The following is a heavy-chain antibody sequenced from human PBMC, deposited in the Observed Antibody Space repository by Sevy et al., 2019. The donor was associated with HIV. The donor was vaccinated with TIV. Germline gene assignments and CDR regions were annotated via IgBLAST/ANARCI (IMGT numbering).Heavy chain of an antibody. V-gene: IGHV3-21*01. D-gene: IGHD3-22*01. CDR2: ISSSSSYI. CDR3: ARDPRASSGYYDAFDM. Sequence: GGSLRLSCAASGFTFSSYSMNWIRQAPGKGLEWVSSISSSSSYIYYADSVKGRFTISRDNAKNSLYLQMNSLRAEDTAVYYCARDPRASSGYYDAFDMWGQGTMVTVSS. CDR1: GFTFSSYS. J-gene: IGHJ3*02.